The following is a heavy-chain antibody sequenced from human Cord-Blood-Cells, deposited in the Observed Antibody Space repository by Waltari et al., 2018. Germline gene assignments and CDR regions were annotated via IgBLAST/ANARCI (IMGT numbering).Heavy chain of an antibody. V-gene: IGHV3-66*01. CDR2: IDSGGST. Sequence: EVQLVESGGGLVQPGGSLRLSCAASGFTVSSNYMSWVRQAAGKGLEWVSVIDSGGSTYYADSVKGRFTICRDNSKNTLYLQMTSLRAEDTAVYYCARDPEYGDDYWGQGTLVTVSS. D-gene: IGHD4-17*01. CDR3: ARDPEYGDDY. J-gene: IGHJ4*02. CDR1: GFTVSSNY.